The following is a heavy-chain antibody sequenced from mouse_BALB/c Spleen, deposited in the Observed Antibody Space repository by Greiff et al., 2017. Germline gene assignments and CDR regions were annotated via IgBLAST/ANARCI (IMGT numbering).Heavy chain of an antibody. J-gene: IGHJ4*01. CDR2: ISNLAYSI. V-gene: IGHV5-15*02. Sequence: KLVESGGGLVQPGGSRKLSCAASGFTFSDYGMAWVRQAPGKGPEWVAFISNLAYSIYYADTVTGRFTISRENAKNTLYLEMSSLRSEDTAMYYCARDGRKAYAMDYWGQGTSVTVSS. CDR1: GFTFSDYG. CDR3: ARDGRKAYAMDY.